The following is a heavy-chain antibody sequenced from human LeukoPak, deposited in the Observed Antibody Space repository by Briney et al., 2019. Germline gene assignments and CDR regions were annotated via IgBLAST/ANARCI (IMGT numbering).Heavy chain of an antibody. CDR3: AKDPYY. J-gene: IGHJ4*02. CDR2: ISASGGST. Sequence: GGSLTLTFAASGFTFGSFPLTWVRQAPGKGLEWVSAISASGGSTNYADSVKGRFTISRDNSKNTLYLQMNSLRAEDTAVYYCAKDPYYGGEGTLVTVSS. CDR1: GFTFGSFP. V-gene: IGHV3-23*01.